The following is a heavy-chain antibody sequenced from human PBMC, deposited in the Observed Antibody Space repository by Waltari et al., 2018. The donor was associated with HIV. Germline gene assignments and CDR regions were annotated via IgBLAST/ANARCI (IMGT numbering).Heavy chain of an antibody. CDR1: GGTISSTA. CDR2: IIPIFGTA. CDR3: ARGSWDYVWGSYQTIRYFDY. Sequence: QVQLVQSGAEVKKPGSSVKVSCNASGGTISSTATSCVRLPPDQGLEWMGGIIPIFGTANYAQKFQGRVTITADESTSTAYMELSSLRSEDTAVYYCARGSWDYVWGSYQTIRYFDYWGQGTLVTVSS. J-gene: IGHJ4*02. D-gene: IGHD3-16*02. V-gene: IGHV1-69*01.